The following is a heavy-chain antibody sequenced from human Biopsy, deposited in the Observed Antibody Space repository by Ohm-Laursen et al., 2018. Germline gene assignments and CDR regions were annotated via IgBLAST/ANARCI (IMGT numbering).Heavy chain of an antibody. V-gene: IGHV3-21*01. D-gene: IGHD1-7*01. CDR2: ISSSSDNI. CDR3: VRDGNYRLDQ. CDR1: GFTLSSYS. Sequence: SLRLSCTASGFTLSSYSMNWVRQTPGKGLEWVSTISSSSDNIYYVDSVKSRFTISRDNAKNSLYLQMNSLRAEDTAVYYCVRDGNYRLDQWGQGTLVTVSS. J-gene: IGHJ4*02.